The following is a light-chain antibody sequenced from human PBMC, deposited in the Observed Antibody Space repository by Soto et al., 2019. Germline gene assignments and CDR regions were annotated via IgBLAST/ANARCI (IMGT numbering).Light chain of an antibody. J-gene: IGKJ3*01. CDR2: KAS. V-gene: IGKV1-5*03. CDR3: QQYNSNSEIS. CDR1: QSIGRW. Sequence: DIQMTQSPSTLSASVGDRVTITCRASQSIGRWLAWYQQKPGKAPKLLIYKASTLESGVPSRFSGSGSGTDFTLTISSLQPDDFETYYCQQYNSNSEISFGPGTKVDIK.